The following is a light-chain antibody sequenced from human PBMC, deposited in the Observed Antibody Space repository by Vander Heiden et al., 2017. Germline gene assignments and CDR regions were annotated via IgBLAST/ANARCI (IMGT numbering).Light chain of an antibody. Sequence: ELVLSQSPGTLSLSPGERATLSCRASQTVSSSYLAWYQQKPGQAPRLLIYGASSRATGIPDRFSGSGSGTDFTLTISRLESEDFAMYYCQHFGSSRFTFGPGTKVDIK. CDR3: QHFGSSRFT. V-gene: IGKV3-20*01. CDR2: GAS. J-gene: IGKJ3*01. CDR1: QTVSSSY.